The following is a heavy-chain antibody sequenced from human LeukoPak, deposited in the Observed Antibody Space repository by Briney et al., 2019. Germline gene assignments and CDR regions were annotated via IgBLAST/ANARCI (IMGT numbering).Heavy chain of an antibody. CDR1: GGSISSYY. J-gene: IGHJ4*02. V-gene: IGHV4-59*01. CDR2: IYYSGST. D-gene: IGHD2-15*01. Sequence: AETLSLTCTVSGGSISSYYWSWIRQPPGKGLEWIGYIYYSGSTSQNPSLKSRVTISVDTSKNLFSLKLNSVTAADTAVYYCARAYCSGGTCFDYWGQGTLVTVS. CDR3: ARAYCSGGTCFDY.